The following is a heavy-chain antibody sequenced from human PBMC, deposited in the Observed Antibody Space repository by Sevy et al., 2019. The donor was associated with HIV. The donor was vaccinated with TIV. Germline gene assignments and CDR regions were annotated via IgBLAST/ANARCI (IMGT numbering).Heavy chain of an antibody. Sequence: GGSLRLSCAASGFTFSSYSMNWVRQAPGKGLEWVSYISSSSSSTIYYADSVKGRFTISRDNAKNSLYLQMNSLRDEDTAVYYCARDAPRTTVTPNWYFDLWGRGTLVTVSS. J-gene: IGHJ2*01. CDR2: ISSSSSSTI. V-gene: IGHV3-48*02. D-gene: IGHD4-17*01. CDR3: ARDAPRTTVTPNWYFDL. CDR1: GFTFSSYS.